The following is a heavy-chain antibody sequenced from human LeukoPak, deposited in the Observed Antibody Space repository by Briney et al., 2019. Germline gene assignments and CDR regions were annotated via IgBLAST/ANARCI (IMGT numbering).Heavy chain of an antibody. CDR2: INHSGST. CDR1: GGSFSGYY. CDR3: ARYLGGPADTGFDY. D-gene: IGHD3-16*01. V-gene: IGHV4-34*01. J-gene: IGHJ4*02. Sequence: SETLSLTCAVYGGSFSGYYWSWIRQPPGKGLEWIGEINHSGSTNYNPSLKSRVTISVDTSKNQFSLKLSSVTAADTAVYYCARYLGGPADTGFDYWGQGTLVTVSS.